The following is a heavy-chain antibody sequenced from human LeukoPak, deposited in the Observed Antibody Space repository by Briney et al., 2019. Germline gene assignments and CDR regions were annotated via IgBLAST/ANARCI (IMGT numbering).Heavy chain of an antibody. V-gene: IGHV3-21*01. Sequence: GGSLRLSCAASGFTFSSYSMNWVRQAPGKGLEWVSSMSSSSSYVYYADSVQGRFTISRDNATNSMYLQMNSLRSDDTAVYYCAKGISGPTMAYWAQGPLVTVSS. CDR2: MSSSSSYV. D-gene: IGHD1-20*01. CDR1: GFTFSSYS. J-gene: IGHJ4*02. CDR3: AKGISGPTMAY.